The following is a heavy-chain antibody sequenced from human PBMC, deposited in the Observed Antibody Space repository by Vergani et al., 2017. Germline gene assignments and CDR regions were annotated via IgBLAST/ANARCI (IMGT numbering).Heavy chain of an antibody. Sequence: QLQLQESGPGLVKPSATLSLTCRVSGASTSSSNYYWGWIRQPPGKGLEWIASIYYSGSTYYNPSLKSRVTISVDTSKNQFSLKLSSVTAADTAVYFCATHSTLGWLVKLGWIDPWGQGILVTVSS. CDR2: IYYSGST. J-gene: IGHJ5*02. CDR3: ATHSTLGWLVKLGWIDP. V-gene: IGHV4-39*01. D-gene: IGHD6-19*01. CDR1: GASTSSSNYY.